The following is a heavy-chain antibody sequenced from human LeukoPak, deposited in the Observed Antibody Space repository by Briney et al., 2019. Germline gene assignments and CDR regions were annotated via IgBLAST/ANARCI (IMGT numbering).Heavy chain of an antibody. CDR1: GFTFSGSA. CDR2: IRSKGNSYAT. D-gene: IGHD2-2*01. CDR3: TRLVEGLAYCSSTSCPPFDY. V-gene: IGHV3-73*01. Sequence: PGGSLRLSCAASGFTFSGSAIHWVRQASGKGLEWVGRIRSKGNSYATAYAASMKGRFTISRDDSKNTAYLQMNSLKTEDTAVYYCTRLVEGLAYCSSTSCPPFDYWGQGTLVTVSS. J-gene: IGHJ4*02.